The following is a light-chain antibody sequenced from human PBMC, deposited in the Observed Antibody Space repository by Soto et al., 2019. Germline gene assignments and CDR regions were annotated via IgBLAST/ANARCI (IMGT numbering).Light chain of an antibody. CDR3: VSFTSSSTWV. J-gene: IGLJ3*02. CDR1: RSDFGAYNR. CDR2: EVN. V-gene: IGLV2-14*01. Sequence: QSALAQPASVSGSPGQSITLSCSGTRSDFGAYNRVSWSQQHPGKAPKLIIYEVNKRPSWVSDRFSSSKSGNTASLTISGLQPEDEADYYCVSFTSSSTWVFGGGTKVTVL.